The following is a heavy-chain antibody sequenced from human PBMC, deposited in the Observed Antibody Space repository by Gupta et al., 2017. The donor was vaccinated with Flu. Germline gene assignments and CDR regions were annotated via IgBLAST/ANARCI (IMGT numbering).Heavy chain of an antibody. J-gene: IGHJ4*01. CDR3: TARPPPQCDYPVDY. CDR2: IKSNSAGGTT. Sequence: EVQLVASGGALVEPGGSLRLSCDTSGTTFNDPCMNGVRQAPGKGLELVCRIKSNSAGGTTGYAAPVKGRFTISRYDSKNTLCLQMNSLKTEYTAVYYCTARPPPQCDYPVDYWGHGTLVTVSS. V-gene: IGHV3-15*02. D-gene: IGHD4-17*01. CDR1: GTTFNDPC.